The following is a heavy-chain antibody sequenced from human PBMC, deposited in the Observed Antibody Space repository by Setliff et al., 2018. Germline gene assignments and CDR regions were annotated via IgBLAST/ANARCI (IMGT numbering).Heavy chain of an antibody. V-gene: IGHV5-51*01. CDR2: IYPGDSDT. Sequence: PGESLKISCKGSGYSFTTYWIGWVRQMPGKGLEWMGIIYPGDSDTRYSPSFQGQVTISADKSISTAYLQWSSLKASDTAMYYCARQRWTSGYCSGGSCLMDYWGQGTLVTVPQ. J-gene: IGHJ4*02. D-gene: IGHD2-15*01. CDR1: GYSFTTYW. CDR3: ARQRWTSGYCSGGSCLMDY.